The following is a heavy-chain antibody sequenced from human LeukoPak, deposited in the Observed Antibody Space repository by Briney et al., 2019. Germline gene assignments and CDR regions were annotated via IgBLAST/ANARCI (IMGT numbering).Heavy chain of an antibody. CDR3: ARATMVRGPRKAFDI. J-gene: IGHJ3*02. CDR1: GFTFSSYE. D-gene: IGHD3-10*01. V-gene: IGHV3-48*03. Sequence: PGGSLRLSCAASGFTFSSYEMNWVRQAPGKGLEWVSYISSSGSTIYYADSVKGRSTISRDNAKNSLYLQMNSLRAEDTAVYYCARATMVRGPRKAFDIWDQGTMVTVSS. CDR2: ISSSGSTI.